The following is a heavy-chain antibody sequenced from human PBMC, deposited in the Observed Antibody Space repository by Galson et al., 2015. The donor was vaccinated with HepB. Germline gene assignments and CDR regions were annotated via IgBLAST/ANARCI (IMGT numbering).Heavy chain of an antibody. CDR2: FDPEDGGT. J-gene: IGHJ2*01. CDR3: ATGEGRPLWYFDL. Sequence: SVKVSCKVSGYTLTELSMHWVQQAPGKGLEWMGGFDPEDGGTIYAQKFQGRVTMTEDTSTDTAYMELSSLRSEDTAVYYCATGEGRPLWYFDLWGRGTLVTVSS. CDR1: GYTLTELS. V-gene: IGHV1-24*01. D-gene: IGHD6-6*01.